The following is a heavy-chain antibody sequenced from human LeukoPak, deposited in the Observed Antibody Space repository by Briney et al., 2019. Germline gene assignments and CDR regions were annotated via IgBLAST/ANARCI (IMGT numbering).Heavy chain of an antibody. J-gene: IGHJ5*02. D-gene: IGHD3-10*01. Sequence: GSSVKVSCKASGGTFSSYAISWVRQAPGQGLEWMGRITPIFGTANYAQKFQGRVTITTDESTSTAYMELSSLRSEDTAVYYCARGPRDTVVRGVINFWFDPWGQGTLVTVSS. CDR1: GGTFSSYA. CDR3: ARGPRDTVVRGVINFWFDP. CDR2: ITPIFGTA. V-gene: IGHV1-69*05.